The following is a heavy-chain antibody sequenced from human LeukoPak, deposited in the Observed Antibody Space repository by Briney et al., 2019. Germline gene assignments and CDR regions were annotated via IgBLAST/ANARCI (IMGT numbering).Heavy chain of an antibody. J-gene: IGHJ4*02. CDR1: GFTVSIYW. D-gene: IGHD3-22*01. Sequence: GGSLRLSCAASGFTVSIYWMNWVRQAPGKGLEWVATIKQDGTEKYYVDSVRGRFTISRDNAKNSLYLQMNSLRVEDTAVYYCAKDSYYYDSSGSYDYWGQGTLVTVSS. CDR3: AKDSYYYDSSGSYDY. V-gene: IGHV3-7*03. CDR2: IKQDGTEK.